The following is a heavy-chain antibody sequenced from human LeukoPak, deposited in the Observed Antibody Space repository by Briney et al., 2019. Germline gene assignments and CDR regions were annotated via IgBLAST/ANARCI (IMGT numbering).Heavy chain of an antibody. CDR1: GYTFTGYY. CDR3: ARAMAARLHYFDY. Sequence: ASVKVSCTASGYTFTGYYMHWVRQAPGQGLEWMGWINPNSGGTNYAQKFQGRVTMTRDTSISTAYMELSRLRSDDTAVYYCARAMAARLHYFDYWCQGTLVTVSS. V-gene: IGHV1-2*02. D-gene: IGHD6-6*01. CDR2: INPNSGGT. J-gene: IGHJ4*02.